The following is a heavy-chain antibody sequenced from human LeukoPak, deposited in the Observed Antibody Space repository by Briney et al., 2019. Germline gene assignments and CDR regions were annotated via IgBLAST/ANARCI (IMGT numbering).Heavy chain of an antibody. V-gene: IGHV3-20*01. CDR3: ARGMRTGDYSNSPFDY. CDR2: INWNGGST. J-gene: IGHJ4*02. Sequence: GGSLRLSCAASGFTFDDYGMSWVRQAPGKGLEWVSGINWNGGSTGYADSVKGRFTISRDNAKNSLYLQMNSLRAEDTALYHCARGMRTGDYSNSPFDYWGQGTLVTVSS. CDR1: GFTFDDYG. D-gene: IGHD4-11*01.